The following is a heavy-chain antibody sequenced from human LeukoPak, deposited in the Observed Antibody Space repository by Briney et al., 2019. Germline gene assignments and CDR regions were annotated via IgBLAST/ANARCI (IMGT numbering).Heavy chain of an antibody. CDR1: GGSISNYY. V-gene: IGHV4-59*01. CDR3: ARANPDDFWSGYYLYFDY. CDR2: IYYSGST. J-gene: IGHJ4*02. Sequence: YPSETLSLTCTVSGGSISNYYWSWIRQPPGKGLEWIGYIYYSGSTNYNPSLKSRVTISVDTSKNQFSLKLSSVTAADTAVYYCARANPDDFWSGYYLYFDYWGQGTLVTVSS. D-gene: IGHD3-3*01.